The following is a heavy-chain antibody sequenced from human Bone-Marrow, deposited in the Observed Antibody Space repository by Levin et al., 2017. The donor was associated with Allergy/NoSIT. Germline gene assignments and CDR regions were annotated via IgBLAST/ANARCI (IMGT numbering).Heavy chain of an antibody. J-gene: IGHJ4*02. CDR1: GFTFSRIS. Sequence: PGGSLRLSCAASGFTFSRISMHWVRQAPGKGLEWVAIISSAGTYIYYADFVKGRFIISRDNSKATLFLQMDSLDTEDPGLFFCARDSNHWLPDFWGQGALVTVSS. V-gene: IGHV3-30*04. D-gene: IGHD1-14*01. CDR2: ISSAGTYI. CDR3: ARDSNHWLPDF.